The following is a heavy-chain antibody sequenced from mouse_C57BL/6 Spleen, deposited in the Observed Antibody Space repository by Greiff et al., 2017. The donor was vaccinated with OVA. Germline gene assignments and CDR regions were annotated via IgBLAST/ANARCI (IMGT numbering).Heavy chain of an antibody. CDR3: ERGGGLGRDD. Sequence: QVQLQQPGAELVRPGSSVKLSCKASGYTFTSYWMHWVKQRPIQGLEWIGNLAPSDSETHYNQKFKDKATLTVDKSSSTAYMQLSSLTSEDSAVYYCERGGGLGRDDWGQGTSVTVSS. CDR1: GYTFTSYW. V-gene: IGHV1-52*01. J-gene: IGHJ4*01. CDR2: LAPSDSET.